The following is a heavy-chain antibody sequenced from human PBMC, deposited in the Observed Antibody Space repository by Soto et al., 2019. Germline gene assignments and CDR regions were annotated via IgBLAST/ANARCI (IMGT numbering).Heavy chain of an antibody. D-gene: IGHD3-22*01. CDR3: ATGGRYYNSGGYYRVAYYAMDV. Sequence: GGSLRLSCAASGSTFTNAWMNWVRQAPGKGLEWVGRVKSKSDGGTTDYAAPVKDRFIISRDDSKNTLYLQMNSLKTEDTAVYYCATGGRYYNSGGYYRVAYYAMDVWGQGTTVTVSS. V-gene: IGHV3-15*01. CDR1: GSTFTNAW. J-gene: IGHJ6*02. CDR2: VKSKSDGGTT.